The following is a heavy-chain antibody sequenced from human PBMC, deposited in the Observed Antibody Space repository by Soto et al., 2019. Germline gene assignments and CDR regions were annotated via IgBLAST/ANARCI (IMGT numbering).Heavy chain of an antibody. D-gene: IGHD6-19*01. V-gene: IGHV3-30-3*01. J-gene: IGHJ4*02. Sequence: QVQWVESGGGVVQPGRSLRLSCAASGLTLSNYAMHWVRQAPGKGLEWVAVISYDGSNRYYADSVKGRFTISRDNSKNTLYLQMNSLRAEDTAVYYCARVTQAVAADYWGQGTLVTVSS. CDR2: ISYDGSNR. CDR3: ARVTQAVAADY. CDR1: GLTLSNYA.